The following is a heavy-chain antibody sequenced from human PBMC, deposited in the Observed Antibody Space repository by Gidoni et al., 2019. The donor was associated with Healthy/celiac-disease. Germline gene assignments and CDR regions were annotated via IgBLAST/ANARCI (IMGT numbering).Heavy chain of an antibody. Sequence: EVQLVQSGAEVKKPGGALRTARTGTGYRFTCYWIRWVGQMPGKGLEWLGRIDPSDSYTNYSPSFQGHVTISADKSLRTAYLQWSSLKASDTAMYYCARRPGSLDAFDIWGQGTMVTVSS. CDR1: GYRFTCYW. J-gene: IGHJ3*02. CDR2: IDPSDSYT. D-gene: IGHD1-26*01. V-gene: IGHV5-10-1*03. CDR3: ARRPGSLDAFDI.